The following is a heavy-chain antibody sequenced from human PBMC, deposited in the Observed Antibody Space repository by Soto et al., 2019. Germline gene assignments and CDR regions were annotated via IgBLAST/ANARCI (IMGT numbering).Heavy chain of an antibody. CDR2: INHSGST. CDR3: ARDDFWSGDYYYYYMDV. Sequence: PSETLSLTCAVYGGSFSGYYWSWIRQPPGKGLEWIGEINHSGSTNYNPSLKSRVTISVDTSKNQFSLKLSSVTAADTAVYYCARDDFWSGDYYYYYMDVWGKGTTVTVSS. J-gene: IGHJ6*03. CDR1: GGSFSGYY. V-gene: IGHV4-34*01. D-gene: IGHD3-3*01.